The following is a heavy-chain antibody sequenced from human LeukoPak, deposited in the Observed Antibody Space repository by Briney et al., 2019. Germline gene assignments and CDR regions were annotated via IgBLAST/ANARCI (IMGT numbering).Heavy chain of an antibody. CDR1: GGSISSYY. V-gene: IGHV4-59*01. CDR3: ARVQVVDHYYYYMDV. D-gene: IGHD2-8*02. Sequence: SETLSLTCTVSGGSISSYYWSWIRQPPGKGLEWIGYIYYSGSTNYNPSLKSRVTISVDTSKDQFSLKLSSVTAADTAVYYCARVQVVDHYYYYMDVWGKGTTVTVSS. J-gene: IGHJ6*03. CDR2: IYYSGST.